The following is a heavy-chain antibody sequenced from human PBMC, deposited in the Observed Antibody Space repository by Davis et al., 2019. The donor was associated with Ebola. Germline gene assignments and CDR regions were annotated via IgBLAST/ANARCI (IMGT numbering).Heavy chain of an antibody. J-gene: IGHJ6*02. Sequence: PGGSLRLSCAASGFTFSSYGMHWVRQAPGKGLEWVAVISYDGSNKYYADSVKGRFTISRDNSKNTLYLQMNSLRAEDTAVYYCAKDSEEMATIPLYYYYYGMDVWGQGTTVTVSS. CDR3: AKDSEEMATIPLYYYYYGMDV. D-gene: IGHD5-24*01. V-gene: IGHV3-30*18. CDR1: GFTFSSYG. CDR2: ISYDGSNK.